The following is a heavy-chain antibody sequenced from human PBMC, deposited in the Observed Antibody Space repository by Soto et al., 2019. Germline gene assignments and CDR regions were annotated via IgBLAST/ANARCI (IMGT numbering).Heavy chain of an antibody. J-gene: IGHJ4*02. V-gene: IGHV3-9*01. CDR3: SKDISYYDSSGYLHY. D-gene: IGHD3-22*01. CDR1: GFAFADFA. CDR2: ISWNSAIM. Sequence: EVQLVESGGDLVQPGKSLRLSCAASGFAFADFAMHWVRQAPGKGLEWISGISWNSAIMGYADSVKGRFTISRDNAKNCLYLQMTSLRAEDTALYYCSKDISYYDSSGYLHYWGQGVVVTVSA.